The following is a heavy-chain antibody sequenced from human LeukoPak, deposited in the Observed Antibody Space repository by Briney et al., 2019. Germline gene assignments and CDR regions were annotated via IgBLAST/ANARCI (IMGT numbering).Heavy chain of an antibody. V-gene: IGHV3-7*05. CDR1: GITFSYYW. Sequence: PGGPLRLSCAASGITFSYYWMSWVRQAPGKGLEWGGNINQDGVQKYYVDSVKGRFTISRDNDKNSVSVQVNSLRAEDTAVYCCARAVVGDGSSIYWGQGTLVIVSA. CDR3: ARAVVGDGSSIY. J-gene: IGHJ4*02. D-gene: IGHD2-15*01. CDR2: INQDGVQK.